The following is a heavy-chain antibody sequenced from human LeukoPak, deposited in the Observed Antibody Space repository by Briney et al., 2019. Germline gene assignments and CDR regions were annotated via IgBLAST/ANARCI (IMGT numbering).Heavy chain of an antibody. J-gene: IGHJ5*02. CDR3: ARRQWELSWFDP. V-gene: IGHV1-69*13. CDR1: GGAFTRYA. Sequence: SVKVSCKASGGAFTRYAISWVRQAPGQGLEWMGGIIPIFGRANYAQKFQGRVTITADEVTSTVYMELSSLRSDDTAVYYCARRQWELSWFDPWGQGTLVTVSS. D-gene: IGHD1-26*01. CDR2: IIPIFGRA.